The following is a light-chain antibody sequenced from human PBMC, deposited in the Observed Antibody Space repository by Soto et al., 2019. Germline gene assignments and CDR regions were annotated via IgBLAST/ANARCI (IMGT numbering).Light chain of an antibody. CDR3: QQYYSHPQA. V-gene: IGKV1-5*02. Sequence: DVHMTQSASTLSASVGYRVTIICRASQSISTWLAWYQQKQGKAPKLLIYAASTLQSGVPSRFSGSGYGTDFNLTISCLQPEDFATYYCQQYYSHPQAFGQGTKVDIK. CDR1: QSISTW. CDR2: AAS. J-gene: IGKJ1*01.